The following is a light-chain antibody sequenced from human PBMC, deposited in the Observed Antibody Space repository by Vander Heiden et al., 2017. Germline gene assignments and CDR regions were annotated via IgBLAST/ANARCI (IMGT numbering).Light chain of an antibody. CDR3: QAWDSSTAV. V-gene: IGLV3-1*01. CDR2: QDS. J-gene: IGLJ1*01. Sequence: SYALTPPPSVSVSPGQPARITCSGDTLGDKYACWHQQKPGQSPVLVIYQDSKRPSGIPERFSGSNTGNTATLTISGTQAMDEDDYYCQAWDSSTAVFGTGTKVTVL. CDR1: TLGDKY.